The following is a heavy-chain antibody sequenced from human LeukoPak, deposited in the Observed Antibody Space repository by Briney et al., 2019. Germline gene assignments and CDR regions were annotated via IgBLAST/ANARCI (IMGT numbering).Heavy chain of an antibody. CDR3: ATGGDSPSGWFDP. V-gene: IGHV4-38-2*02. Sequence: SETLSLTCTVSGYSISSGYYWGWIRQPPGKGLEWIGSIYHSGSTYYNPSLKSRVTISVDTSKNQFSLKLSSVTAADTAVYYCATGGDSPSGWFDPWGQGTLVTVSS. J-gene: IGHJ5*02. CDR2: IYHSGST. D-gene: IGHD3-16*01. CDR1: GYSISSGYY.